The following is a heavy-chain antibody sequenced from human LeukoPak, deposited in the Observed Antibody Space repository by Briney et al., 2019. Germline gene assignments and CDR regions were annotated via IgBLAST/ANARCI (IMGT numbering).Heavy chain of an antibody. V-gene: IGHV4-39*07. CDR3: ARDSWANSSGYFDY. CDR1: GGFISSSSYY. J-gene: IGHJ4*02. D-gene: IGHD3-22*01. Sequence: SETLSLTCTVSGGFISSSSYYWGWIRQPPGKGLEWIVSIYYNGSTYYNPSLKSRVTISVDTSKNQFSLKLSSVTAADTAVYYCARDSWANSSGYFDYWGQGTLVTVSS. CDR2: IYYNGST.